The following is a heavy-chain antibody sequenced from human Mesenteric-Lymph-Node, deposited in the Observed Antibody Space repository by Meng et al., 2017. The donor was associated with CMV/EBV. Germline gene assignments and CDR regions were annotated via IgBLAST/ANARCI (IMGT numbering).Heavy chain of an antibody. CDR3: AHCSGGSCPFDY. CDR2: MNPNSGNT. V-gene: IGHV1-8*01. Sequence: ASVKVSCKASGYTFTSYDINWVRQATGQGLEWMGWMNPNSGNTGYAQKFQGRVTMTRNTSISTAYIELSSLRSGDTAVYYCAHCSGGSCPFDYWGQGTLVTVSS. D-gene: IGHD2-15*01. CDR1: GYTFTSYD. J-gene: IGHJ4*02.